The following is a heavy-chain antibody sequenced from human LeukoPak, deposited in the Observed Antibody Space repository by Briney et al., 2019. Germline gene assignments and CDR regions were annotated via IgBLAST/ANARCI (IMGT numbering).Heavy chain of an antibody. CDR3: ASRSTYYYGSGSYYWSY. CDR2: IYSSGST. Sequence: KTSETLSLTCNVSGGSIRGYYWSWIRQPPGKGLERVGDIYSSGSTNYNPSLKSRVTMSVDTSKNQFSLQLSSVTAADTAVYYCASRSTYYYGSGSYYWSYWGQGTLVTVSS. V-gene: IGHV4-59*08. D-gene: IGHD3-10*01. J-gene: IGHJ4*02. CDR1: GGSIRGYY.